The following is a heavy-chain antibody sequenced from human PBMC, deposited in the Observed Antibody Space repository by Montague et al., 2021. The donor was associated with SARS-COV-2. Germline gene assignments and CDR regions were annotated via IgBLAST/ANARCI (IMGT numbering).Heavy chain of an antibody. CDR3: ARHRRFGVPVAGWSYFDH. J-gene: IGHJ4*02. CDR2: IYHTGST. D-gene: IGHD6-19*01. CDR1: GDSISGYY. Sequence: SETLSLTCTVSGDSISGYYWTWIRQAPEKGLEWIGYIYHTGSTNYNPSFKGRVIISVDTSTNQLSLRLTSVSAADSAKYFCARHRRFGVPVAGWSYFDHWGQGTQVTVSS. V-gene: IGHV4-59*08.